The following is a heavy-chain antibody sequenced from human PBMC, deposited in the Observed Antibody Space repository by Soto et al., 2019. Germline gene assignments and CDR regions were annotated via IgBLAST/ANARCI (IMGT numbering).Heavy chain of an antibody. D-gene: IGHD3-22*01. Sequence: PGGSLRLSCRASGFPVGDYGMNWLRQSPGKGLEWVGFIRGQASGGTTDYAASVKGRFTASRDESKNSAYLQMNSLKTEDTAVYYCVRATYFSDSSGYTRCLDSWGQGTLVTVSS. V-gene: IGHV3-49*03. J-gene: IGHJ4*02. CDR1: GFPVGDYG. CDR2: IRGQASGGTT. CDR3: VRATYFSDSSGYTRCLDS.